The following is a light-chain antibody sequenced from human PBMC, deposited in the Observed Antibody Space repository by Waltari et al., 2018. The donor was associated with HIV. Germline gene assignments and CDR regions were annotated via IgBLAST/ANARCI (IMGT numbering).Light chain of an antibody. V-gene: IGKV1-5*03. CDR3: QQYYSSSVT. CDR2: MAS. J-gene: IGKJ4*01. Sequence: IQMTQSPSIVSASVGDRVTITCRASENIGTSLAWYQQTPGKAPKVLIYMASSLEGGVPSRFSGSRSGTEFTLTIRSLQPDDFGTYYCQQYYSSSVTFGGRTKVEI. CDR1: ENIGTS.